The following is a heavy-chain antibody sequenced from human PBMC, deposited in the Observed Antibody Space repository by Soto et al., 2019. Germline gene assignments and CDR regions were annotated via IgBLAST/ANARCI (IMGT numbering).Heavy chain of an antibody. CDR1: GFTFSSYG. D-gene: IGHD5-12*01. CDR3: AREEWLRFVLDY. J-gene: IGHJ4*02. Sequence: GGSLSLSCAASGFTFSSYGMHWVRQAPGKGLEWVAVIWYDGSNKYYADSVKGRFTISRDNSKNTLYLQMNSLRAEDTAVYYCAREEWLRFVLDYWGQGTLVTVSS. CDR2: IWYDGSNK. V-gene: IGHV3-33*08.